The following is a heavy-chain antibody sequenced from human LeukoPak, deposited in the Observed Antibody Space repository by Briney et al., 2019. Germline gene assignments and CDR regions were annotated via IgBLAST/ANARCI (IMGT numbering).Heavy chain of an antibody. Sequence: ASVKVSCKASGHTFTSSDINWVRQATGQGLEWMGWMNPNSGNTGYAQKFQGRVTMATDTSTSTAYMELRSLRSDDTAVYYCARGVMATITSDYWGQGTLVTVSS. J-gene: IGHJ4*02. D-gene: IGHD5-12*01. CDR1: GHTFTSSD. CDR2: MNPNSGNT. V-gene: IGHV1-8*01. CDR3: ARGVMATITSDY.